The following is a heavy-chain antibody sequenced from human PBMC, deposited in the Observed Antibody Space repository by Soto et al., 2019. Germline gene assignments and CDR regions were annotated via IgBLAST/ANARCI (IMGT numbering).Heavy chain of an antibody. D-gene: IGHD1-1*01. CDR2: ISGDGSST. J-gene: IGHJ4*02. CDR3: ARGIGYSAQDY. Sequence: PGGSLRLSCAASGFTFSNYWMHWVRQVPGKGLVWVSRISGDGSSTSYADSVKGRFTFSRDNAKNTLYVQMNSLRAEDTAVYYCARGIGYSAQDYWGQGTLVTVSS. CDR1: GFTFSNYW. V-gene: IGHV3-74*01.